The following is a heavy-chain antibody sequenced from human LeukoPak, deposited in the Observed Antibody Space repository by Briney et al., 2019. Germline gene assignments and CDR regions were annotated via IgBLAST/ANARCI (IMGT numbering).Heavy chain of an antibody. CDR3: AKDYYYDSSGYTYFDY. D-gene: IGHD3-22*01. V-gene: IGHV3-9*03. J-gene: IGHJ4*02. Sequence: GGSLRLSCVASGFTFNDYAMHWVRQAPGKGLEWVSGISWNSGTIGCADSVKGRFTISRDNAKNSLYLQMNSLRAEDMAFYYCAKDYYYDSSGYTYFDYWGQGALVTVSS. CDR2: ISWNSGTI. CDR1: GFTFNDYA.